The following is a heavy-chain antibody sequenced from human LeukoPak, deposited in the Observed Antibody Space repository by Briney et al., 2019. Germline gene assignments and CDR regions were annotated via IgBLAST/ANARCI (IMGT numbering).Heavy chain of an antibody. J-gene: IGHJ4*02. CDR3: VKDLYKGDSSSWYYFDY. Sequence: HGGSLRLSCSASGFIISNYAMHWVRQAPGKGLEYVSAISANGGSTYYADSVKGRFTISRDNSKNTLYLQMSSLRAEDTAIYHCVKDLYKGDSSSWYYFDYWGQGTLVTVSS. CDR1: GFIISNYA. V-gene: IGHV3-64D*06. CDR2: ISANGGST. D-gene: IGHD6-13*01.